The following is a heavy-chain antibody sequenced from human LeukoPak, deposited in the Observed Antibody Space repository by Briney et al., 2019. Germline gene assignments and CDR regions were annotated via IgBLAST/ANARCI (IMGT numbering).Heavy chain of an antibody. V-gene: IGHV4-59*01. CDR2: IYYSGST. CDR1: GGSISSYY. CDR3: ARGRFLDAFDI. Sequence: SSETLSLTCTVSGGSISSYYWSWIRQPPGKGLEWIGYIYYSGSTKYKPSLKSRVTISVDTSKNQFSLKLSSVTAADTAVYYCARGRFLDAFDIWGQGTMVTVSS. D-gene: IGHD3-3*01. J-gene: IGHJ3*02.